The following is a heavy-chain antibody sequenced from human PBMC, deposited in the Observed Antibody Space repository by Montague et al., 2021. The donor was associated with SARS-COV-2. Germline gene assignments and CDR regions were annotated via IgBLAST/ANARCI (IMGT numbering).Heavy chain of an antibody. Sequence: SETLSLTCTVSGGSISSSSHYWGWIRQPPGRGLEWIGSIYYSGGTYYNPSLKSRVTISVDTSKNQFSLKLSSVTAADTAVYYCARQENSSGWFKPDAFDIWGQGTMVTVSS. CDR2: IYYSGGT. CDR1: GGSISSSSHY. D-gene: IGHD6-19*01. V-gene: IGHV4-39*01. CDR3: ARQENSSGWFKPDAFDI. J-gene: IGHJ3*02.